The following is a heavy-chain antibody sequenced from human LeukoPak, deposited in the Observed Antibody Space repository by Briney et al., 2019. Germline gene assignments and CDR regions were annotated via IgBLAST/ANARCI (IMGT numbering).Heavy chain of an antibody. V-gene: IGHV4-39*07. D-gene: IGHD3-10*01. CDR1: GVSISSSNSY. J-gene: IGHJ4*02. CDR3: AREPWDGSGSYSPFDY. CDR2: IYYSGST. Sequence: PSETLSLTCTVSGVSISSSNSYWGWIRQPPGKGLEWIGSIYYSGSTYYNPSLKSRVTISVDTSKNQFSLKLSSVTAADTAVYYCAREPWDGSGSYSPFDYWGQGTLVTVSS.